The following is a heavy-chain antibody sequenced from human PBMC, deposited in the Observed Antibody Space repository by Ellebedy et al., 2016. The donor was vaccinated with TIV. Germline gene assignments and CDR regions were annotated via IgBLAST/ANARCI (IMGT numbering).Heavy chain of an antibody. CDR3: ASSPYGDYGIGY. Sequence: SETLSLXXYVSGGSITSDYWNWIRQPPGKGLEWIGSIYYSGSTGYNPSLKSRVTISVDTSKNQVSLKLRSVTAADTAVYYCASSPYGDYGIGYWGQGTLVTVSS. V-gene: IGHV4-59*01. CDR1: GGSITSDY. D-gene: IGHD4-17*01. CDR2: IYYSGST. J-gene: IGHJ4*02.